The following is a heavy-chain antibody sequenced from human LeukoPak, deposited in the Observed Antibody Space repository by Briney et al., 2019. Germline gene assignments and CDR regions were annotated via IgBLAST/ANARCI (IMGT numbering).Heavy chain of an antibody. CDR1: GYTFTSYG. CDR2: ISAYNGNT. J-gene: IGHJ4*02. CDR3: ARVQVAGILAVY. V-gene: IGHV1-18*01. Sequence: GASVKVSCKASGYTFTSYGISWVRLAPGQGLEWMGWISAYNGNTNYAQKLHGRVTMTTETSTSTAYMELRSLRSDDTAVYYCARVQVAGILAVYWGQGTLVTVSS. D-gene: IGHD6-19*01.